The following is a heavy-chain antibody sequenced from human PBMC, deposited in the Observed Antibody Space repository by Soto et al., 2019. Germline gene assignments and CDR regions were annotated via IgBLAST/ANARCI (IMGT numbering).Heavy chain of an antibody. J-gene: IGHJ6*03. CDR2: INHSGST. Sequence: SETLSLTCAVYGGSFSGYYWSWIRQPPGKGLEWIGEINHSGSTNYNPSLKSRVTISVDTSKNQISLKLSSLTAAYTAVYYCAVWFGEYYYYYMDVWGKGTTVTVSS. CDR3: AVWFGEYYYYYMDV. CDR1: GGSFSGYY. V-gene: IGHV4-34*01. D-gene: IGHD3-10*01.